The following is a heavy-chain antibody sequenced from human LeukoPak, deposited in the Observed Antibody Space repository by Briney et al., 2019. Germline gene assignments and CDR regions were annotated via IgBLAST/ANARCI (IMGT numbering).Heavy chain of an antibody. CDR2: IYYSGST. Sequence: PSETLSLTCTVSGGSISSYYWSWIRQPPGKGLEWIGYIYYSGSTNYNPSLKSRVTISVDTSKNQFSLKLSSVTAADTAVYYCARDRGYYYDSSGYYPDYYYYGMDVWAKGPRSPSP. V-gene: IGHV4-59*01. CDR3: ARDRGYYYDSSGYYPDYYYYGMDV. D-gene: IGHD3-22*01. CDR1: GGSISSYY. J-gene: IGHJ6*02.